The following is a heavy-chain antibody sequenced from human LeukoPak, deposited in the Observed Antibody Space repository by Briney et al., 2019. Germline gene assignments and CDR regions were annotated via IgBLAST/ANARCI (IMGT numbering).Heavy chain of an antibody. Sequence: SQTLSLTCAVSGGSISSGGYSWSWIRQPPGAGLEWLGYIYHSGSTYYNPSLKSRVTISVDRSKNQFSLKLNSVTAADTAVYYCARGRDYGDYSPFDYWGQGTLVTVSS. CDR3: ARGRDYGDYSPFDY. D-gene: IGHD4-17*01. J-gene: IGHJ4*02. V-gene: IGHV4-30-2*01. CDR2: IYHSGST. CDR1: GGSISSGGYS.